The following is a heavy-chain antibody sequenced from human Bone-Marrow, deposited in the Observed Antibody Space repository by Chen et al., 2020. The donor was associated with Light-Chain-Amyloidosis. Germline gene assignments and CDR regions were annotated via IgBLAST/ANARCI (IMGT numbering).Heavy chain of an antibody. D-gene: IGHD3-9*01. Sequence: QVTVKESGPALVKPTQTLTLTCTFSGFSLSSNGMRLNWIRQPPGKALEWLARFDWDGDKYYTPSLEPRLTISKDPSKNQVVLTMTNMDPVDTATYYCARMSFFETSDALDVWGQGTMITVSS. CDR2: FDWDGDK. V-gene: IGHV2-70*04. CDR3: ARMSFFETSDALDV. CDR1: GFSLSSNGMR. J-gene: IGHJ3*01.